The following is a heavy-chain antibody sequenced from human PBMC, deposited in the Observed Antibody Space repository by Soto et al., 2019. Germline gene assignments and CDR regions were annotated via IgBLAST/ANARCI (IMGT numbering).Heavy chain of an antibody. D-gene: IGHD6-13*01. Sequence: QEQLVQSGAEVKEPGASVKVSCKASGYTFINYYIHWVRQAPGQGLEWMAIINPMGGSTNYAQEFQGRVTLTSDTSTSTVYMELSSLRFEDTALFYCARELAAGELWGQGTLVTVSS. V-gene: IGHV1-46*01. CDR1: GYTFINYY. CDR3: ARELAAGEL. J-gene: IGHJ4*02. CDR2: INPMGGST.